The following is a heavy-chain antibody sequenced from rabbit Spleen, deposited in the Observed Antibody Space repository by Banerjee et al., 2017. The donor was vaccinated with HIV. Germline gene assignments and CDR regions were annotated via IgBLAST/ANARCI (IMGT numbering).Heavy chain of an antibody. CDR2: INMVTGKS. CDR1: GFTITNYW. Sequence: QEQLEESGGRLVQPGGSLTLSCTASGFTITNYWMNWVRQAPGKGLEWITCINMVTGKSVYASWAKGRFIMSRTSSTKVTLQMISLTAADTATYFCARDLVAVIGWNFSLWGPGTLVTVS. CDR3: ARDLVAVIGWNFSL. J-gene: IGHJ4*01. V-gene: IGHV1S45*01. D-gene: IGHD1-1*01.